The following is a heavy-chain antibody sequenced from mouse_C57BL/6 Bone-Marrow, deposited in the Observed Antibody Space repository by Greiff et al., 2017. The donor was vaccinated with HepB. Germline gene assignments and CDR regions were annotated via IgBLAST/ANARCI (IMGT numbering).Heavy chain of an antibody. CDR2: ISSGGSYT. D-gene: IGHD2-4*01. V-gene: IGHV5-6*01. CDR1: GFTFSSYG. J-gene: IGHJ4*01. Sequence: EVKLMESGGDLVKPGGSLKLSCAASGFTFSSYGMSWVRQTPDKRLEWVATISSGGSYTYYPDSVKGRVTISRANAKNTLYLQMSSLKSEDTAMYYCARFVYYDYDADYAMDYWGQGTSVTVSS. CDR3: ARFVYYDYDADYAMDY.